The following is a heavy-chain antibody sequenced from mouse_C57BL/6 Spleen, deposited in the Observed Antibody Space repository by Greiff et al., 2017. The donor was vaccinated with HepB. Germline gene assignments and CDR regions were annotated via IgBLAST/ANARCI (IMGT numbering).Heavy chain of an antibody. D-gene: IGHD2-1*01. CDR1: GYTFTSYW. Sequence: VQLQQPGAELVRPGSSVKLSCKASGYTFTSYWMHWVKQRPIQGLEWIGNIDPSDSETHYNQKFKDKATLTVDKSSSTAYMQLSSLTSEDSAVYYCARGRVYYGNFGGFAYWGQGTLVTVSA. CDR3: ARGRVYYGNFGGFAY. J-gene: IGHJ3*01. V-gene: IGHV1-52*01. CDR2: IDPSDSET.